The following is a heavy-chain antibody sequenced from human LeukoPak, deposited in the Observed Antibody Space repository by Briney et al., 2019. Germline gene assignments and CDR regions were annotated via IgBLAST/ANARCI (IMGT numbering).Heavy chain of an antibody. D-gene: IGHD1-1*01. J-gene: IGHJ4*02. Sequence: NSSETLSLTCTGSGGSMSSGAYYWSWIRQPAGKGLEWIGRIATSGSTNYSRSLKRRVTVSIDTSKNHFSLKLSSVTAADTAMYYCARGEFATGFFDYWGQGTLVTVSS. CDR2: IATSGST. V-gene: IGHV4-61*02. CDR1: GGSMSSGAYY. CDR3: ARGEFATGFFDY.